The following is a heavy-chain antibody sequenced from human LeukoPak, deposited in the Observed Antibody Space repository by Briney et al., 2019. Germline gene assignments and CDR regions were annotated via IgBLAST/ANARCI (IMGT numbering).Heavy chain of an antibody. J-gene: IGHJ6*02. D-gene: IGHD3-10*01. Sequence: PSETLSLTCTVSGGSISSSSYYWGWIRQPPGKGLEWIGSIYYSGSTYYNPSLKSRVTISVDTSKNQFSLKLSSVTAADTAVYYCARHFVLGREGSGRSRYYYYGMDVWGQGTTVTVSS. CDR2: IYYSGST. CDR1: GGSISSSSYY. V-gene: IGHV4-39*01. CDR3: ARHFVLGREGSGRSRYYYYGMDV.